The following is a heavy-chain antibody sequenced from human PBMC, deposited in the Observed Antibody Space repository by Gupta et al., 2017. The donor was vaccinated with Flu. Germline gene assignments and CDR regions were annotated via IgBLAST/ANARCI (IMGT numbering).Heavy chain of an antibody. J-gene: IGHJ6*02. Sequence: GKGLDWVSIITTSDGKTYYAGSVWGRFTISRDNFKNTLYLQMTTLRPEDTAVYFCERRDNVVVVAGLDVWGQGTTVTVSS. D-gene: IGHD2-15*01. CDR2: ITTSDGKT. CDR3: ERRDNVVVVAGLDV. V-gene: IGHV3-23*01.